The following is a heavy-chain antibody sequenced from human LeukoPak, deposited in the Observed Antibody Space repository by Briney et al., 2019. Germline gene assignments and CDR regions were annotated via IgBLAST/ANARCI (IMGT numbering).Heavy chain of an antibody. D-gene: IGHD5-24*01. CDR1: GFTFSSYA. CDR3: AGDVEMATISLCDY. CDR2: ISYDGSNK. J-gene: IGHJ4*02. Sequence: PGGSLRLSCAASGFTFSSYAMSWVRQAPGKGLEWVAVISYDGSNKYYADSVKGRFTISRDNSKNTLYLQMNSLRAEDTAVYYCAGDVEMATISLCDYWGQGTLVTVSS. V-gene: IGHV3-30-3*01.